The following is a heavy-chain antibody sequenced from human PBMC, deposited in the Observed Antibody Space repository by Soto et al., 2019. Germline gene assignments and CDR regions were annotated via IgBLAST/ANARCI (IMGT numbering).Heavy chain of an antibody. Sequence: QLQLHESGSRLVKPSQTLSLTCAVSGGSISSGGNSWSWVRQAPGQGLEWIGYIYHGGSTYYYNPSLESRVTISVDRSKNQFSLRLSSVTAADTGMYFCARGMSGISPAVAFWGQGTLVTVSS. D-gene: IGHD2-2*01. CDR1: GGSISSGGNS. CDR3: ARGMSGISPAVAF. J-gene: IGHJ4*02. CDR2: IYHGGSTY. V-gene: IGHV4-30-2*01.